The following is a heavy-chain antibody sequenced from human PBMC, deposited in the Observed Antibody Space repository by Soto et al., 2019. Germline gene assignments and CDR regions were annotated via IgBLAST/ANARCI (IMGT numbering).Heavy chain of an antibody. CDR2: VSHDGRNT. CDR3: ARDHYGSGNYYFDY. J-gene: IGHJ4*02. V-gene: IGHV3-30*03. D-gene: IGHD3-10*01. CDR1: GFTFSDYA. Sequence: GGSLRLSCAASGFTFSDYAMHWVRPAPGKGLEWVAVVSHDGRNTHYADSVKGRFTISRDNAKNSLYLHMNSLRAEDTAVYYCARDHYGSGNYYFDYWGQGTLVTVSS.